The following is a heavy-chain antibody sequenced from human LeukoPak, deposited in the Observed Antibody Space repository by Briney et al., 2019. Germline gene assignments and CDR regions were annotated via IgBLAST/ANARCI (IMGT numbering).Heavy chain of an antibody. CDR1: GYTFINYY. CDR3: AIVMENWFDP. Sequence: ASVKVSCKASGYTFINYYMHWVRRAPGQGLEWMGIINPSGGTTSYAQNFQGRVTMTRGTSTSTVYMELSSLRSEDTAVYYCAIVMENWFDPWGQGTLVTVSS. J-gene: IGHJ5*02. V-gene: IGHV1-46*01. CDR2: INPSGGTT. D-gene: IGHD2-21*01.